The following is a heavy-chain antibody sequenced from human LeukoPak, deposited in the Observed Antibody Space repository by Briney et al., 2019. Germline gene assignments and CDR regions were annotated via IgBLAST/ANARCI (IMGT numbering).Heavy chain of an antibody. CDR3: TRMTTGHDY. V-gene: IGHV4-34*04. Sequence: SETLSLTCAVSGVSFDDYYGAWVRQTPGKGLEWIGEINHSGYTNDSPSLKSRATLSVDTSRKQFSLNLRSVTVADAGIYYCTRMTTGHDYWGQGTLVTVSS. D-gene: IGHD4-17*01. CDR1: GVSFDDYY. J-gene: IGHJ4*02. CDR2: INHSGYT.